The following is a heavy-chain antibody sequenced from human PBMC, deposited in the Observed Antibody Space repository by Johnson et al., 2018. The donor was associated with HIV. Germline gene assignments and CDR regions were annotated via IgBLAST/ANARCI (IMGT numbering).Heavy chain of an antibody. D-gene: IGHD1-26*01. CDR2: ISYDGSNK. V-gene: IGHV3-30*03. CDR1: GFTLSNYG. Sequence: QVQLVESGGGVVQPGRSLRLSCAASGFTLSNYGIHWVRQAPGQGLEWVALISYDGSNKYYADSVKGRFPISRDNSKNTLYLQMNSLRAEDAAVYYCARDRELLRADDAFDIWGQGTMVTVSS. J-gene: IGHJ3*02. CDR3: ARDRELLRADDAFDI.